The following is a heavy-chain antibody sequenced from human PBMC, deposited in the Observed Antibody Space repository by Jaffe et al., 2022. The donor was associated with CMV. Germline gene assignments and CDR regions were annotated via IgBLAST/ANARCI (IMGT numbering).Heavy chain of an antibody. CDR1: GFTFSSYG. J-gene: IGHJ4*02. D-gene: IGHD3-3*01. CDR3: ARDRKSLDFWSGQDY. CDR2: IWYDGSNK. Sequence: QVQLVESGGGVVQPGRSLRLSCAASGFTFSSYGMHWVRQAPGKGLEWVAVIWYDGSNKYYADSVKGRFTISRDNSKNTLYLQMNSLRAEDTAVYYCARDRKSLDFWSGQDYWGQGTLVTVSS. V-gene: IGHV3-33*08.